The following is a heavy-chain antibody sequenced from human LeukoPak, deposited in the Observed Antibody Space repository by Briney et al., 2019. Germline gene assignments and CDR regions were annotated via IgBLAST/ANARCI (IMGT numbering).Heavy chain of an antibody. CDR2: ISSSSSYI. Sequence: GGSLRLSCAASGFTFSSYSMNWVRQAPGEGLEWVSSISSSSSYIYYADSVKGRFTISRDNAKNSLYLQMNSLRAEDTAVYYCAKEVQWLVRCNFDYWGQGTLVTVSS. D-gene: IGHD6-19*01. CDR1: GFTFSSYS. V-gene: IGHV3-21*04. CDR3: AKEVQWLVRCNFDY. J-gene: IGHJ4*02.